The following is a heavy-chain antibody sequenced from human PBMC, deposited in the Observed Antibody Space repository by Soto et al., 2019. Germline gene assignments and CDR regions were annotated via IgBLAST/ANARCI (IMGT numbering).Heavy chain of an antibody. CDR1: GGSFSGYY. CDR2: INHSGST. CDR3: ARRGWASRFREGNWFDP. V-gene: IGHV4-34*01. J-gene: IGHJ5*02. D-gene: IGHD3-16*01. Sequence: SETLSLTCAVYGGSFSGYYWSWIRQPPGKGLEWIGEINHSGSTNYNPSLKSRVTISVDTSKNQFSLKLSSVTAADTAVYYCARRGWASRFREGNWFDPWGREPWSPSPQ.